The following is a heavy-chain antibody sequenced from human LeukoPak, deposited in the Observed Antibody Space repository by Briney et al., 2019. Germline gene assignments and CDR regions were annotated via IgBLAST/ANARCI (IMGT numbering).Heavy chain of an antibody. Sequence: PAGSLKLSCAASGFTFRNYWMHWVRQAPGKGLVWVSRVNGDGSSTNYADSVKGRFTISRDIAKNTLYLQMNSLRAEDTAVYYCVREGVGATFDYWGQGTLVTVTA. V-gene: IGHV3-74*01. D-gene: IGHD1-26*01. CDR1: GFTFRNYW. CDR2: VNGDGSST. J-gene: IGHJ4*02. CDR3: VREGVGATFDY.